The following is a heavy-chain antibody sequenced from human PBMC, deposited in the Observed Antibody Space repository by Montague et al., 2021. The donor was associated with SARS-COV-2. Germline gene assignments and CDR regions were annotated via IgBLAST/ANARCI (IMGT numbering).Heavy chain of an antibody. Sequence: PALVKPTQTLTLTCTFSGFSLSTSGVGVGWIRQPPGKALEWLALIYWDDDKRYSPSLKSRLTITKDTSKNQVVHTVTNMDPVDTATYYCAHRRLHTGSFDYWGQGALVTVSS. CDR3: AHRRLHTGSFDY. CDR2: IYWDDDK. J-gene: IGHJ4*02. CDR1: GFSLSTSGVG. D-gene: IGHD1-26*01. V-gene: IGHV2-5*02.